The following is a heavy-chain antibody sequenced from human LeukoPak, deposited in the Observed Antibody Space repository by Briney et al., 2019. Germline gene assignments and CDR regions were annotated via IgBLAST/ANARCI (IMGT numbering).Heavy chain of an antibody. CDR2: INPSGGST. Sequence: ASVKVSCKASGYTFNSYYIHWGRQAPRQGLEWMGLINPSGGSTNYAQKFQGRVTMTRDTSTSTVYMELSSLRSEDTAVYYCARGPSITMVRGGQWCYYMDVWGKGTTVTISS. V-gene: IGHV1-46*02. D-gene: IGHD3-10*01. CDR1: GYTFNSYY. CDR3: ARGPSITMVRGGQWCYYMDV. J-gene: IGHJ6*03.